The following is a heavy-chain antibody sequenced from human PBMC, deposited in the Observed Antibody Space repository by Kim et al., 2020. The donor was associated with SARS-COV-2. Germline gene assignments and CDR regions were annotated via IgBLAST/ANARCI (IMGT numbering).Heavy chain of an antibody. CDR2: SST. J-gene: IGHJ4*02. Sequence: SSTYYGDSVKGRFTISRDNNKNSLYLHMSSLRAEDTAFYYGAKGSFPDFDYWGQGTLVTVSS. CDR3: AKGSFPDFDY. V-gene: IGHV3-43*01.